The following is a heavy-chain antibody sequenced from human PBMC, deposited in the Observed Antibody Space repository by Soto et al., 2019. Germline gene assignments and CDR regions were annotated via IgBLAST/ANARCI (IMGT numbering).Heavy chain of an antibody. Sequence: EVQLVQSGPEVKKPGESLKISCKGFGYTFTKSWIAWVRQRPGKGLEWMGIIYPDDFDTRYSPSFQGQVTISVDKSTDIAYLQWNSLKASDTAIFYCARRMGNEYREGAFDLWGQGTMVTVSS. D-gene: IGHD2-2*01. CDR3: ARRMGNEYREGAFDL. V-gene: IGHV5-51*01. CDR2: IYPDDFDT. CDR1: GYTFTKSW. J-gene: IGHJ3*01.